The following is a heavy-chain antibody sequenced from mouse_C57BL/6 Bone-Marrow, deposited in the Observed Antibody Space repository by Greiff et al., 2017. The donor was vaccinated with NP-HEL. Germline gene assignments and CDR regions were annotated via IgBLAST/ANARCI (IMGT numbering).Heavy chain of an antibody. Sequence: EVMLVESEGGLVQPGSSMKLSCTASGFTFSDYYMAWVRQVPEKGLEWVANINHDGSSTYYMDSLKSRFIISRDNANNILYLQMSRLKSEDTATYYGAREGGLRRRTYAMDFWGQGTSVTVSS. D-gene: IGHD2-4*01. V-gene: IGHV5-16*01. CDR2: INHDGSST. CDR1: GFTFSDYY. CDR3: AREGGLRRRTYAMDF. J-gene: IGHJ4*01.